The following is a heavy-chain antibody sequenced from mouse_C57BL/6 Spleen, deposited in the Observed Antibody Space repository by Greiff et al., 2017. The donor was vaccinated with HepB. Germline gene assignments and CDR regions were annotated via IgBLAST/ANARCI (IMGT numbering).Heavy chain of an antibody. CDR3: VRQGGVITTAFDY. Sequence: EVKLVESGGGLVQPKGSLKLSCAASGFSFNTYAMNWVRQAPGKGLEWVARIRSKSNNYATYYADSVKDRFTISRDDSESMLYLQMNNLKTEDTAMYYCVRQGGVITTAFDYWGQGTTLTVSS. CDR2: IRSKSNNYAT. CDR1: GFSFNTYA. V-gene: IGHV10-1*01. J-gene: IGHJ2*01. D-gene: IGHD1-1*01.